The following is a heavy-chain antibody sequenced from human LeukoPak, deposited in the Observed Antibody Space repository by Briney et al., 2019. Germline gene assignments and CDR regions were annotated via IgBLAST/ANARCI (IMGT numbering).Heavy chain of an antibody. J-gene: IGHJ4*02. CDR2: IWHDGSNK. D-gene: IGHD5-18*01. CDR1: GFTFSTYV. CDR3: ARDRGYTYGHPLDY. V-gene: IGHV3-33*01. Sequence: PGGSLRLSCAASGFTFSTYVIHWVRQAPRKGLEWVALIWHDGSNKYYGDSVKDRFTISRDNSKNTLYLQMDSLRDEDTAVYYCARDRGYTYGHPLDYWGQGTLVTVSS.